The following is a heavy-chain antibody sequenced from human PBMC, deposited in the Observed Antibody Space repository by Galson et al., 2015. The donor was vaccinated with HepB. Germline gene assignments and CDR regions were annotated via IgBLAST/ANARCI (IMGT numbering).Heavy chain of an antibody. Sequence: SVKVSCKASGYTFTSYGISWVRQAPGQGLEWMGWISAYNDNTNYAQKLQGRVTMTTDTSTSTAYMELRSLRSDDTAVYYCARDRGKWFGELQPGGVFDYWGQGTLVTVSS. V-gene: IGHV1-18*01. D-gene: IGHD3-10*01. CDR3: ARDRGKWFGELQPGGVFDY. CDR2: ISAYNDNT. J-gene: IGHJ4*02. CDR1: GYTFTSYG.